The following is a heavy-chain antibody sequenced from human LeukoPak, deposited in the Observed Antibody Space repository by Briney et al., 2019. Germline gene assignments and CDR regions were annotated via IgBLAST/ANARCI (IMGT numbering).Heavy chain of an antibody. V-gene: IGHV3-23*01. CDR1: GFTFGSYG. CDR3: AKDGRGEAMATSDY. D-gene: IGHD5-24*01. CDR2: ISCSGGST. Sequence: GRSLRLSCAVSGFTFGSYGMSWVRQAPGQGLGWVSAISCSGGSTYYEDSVKGRFTISIDKSKNTLYLQLNSVRAEDTAVYYCAKDGRGEAMATSDYWVRGTVITVSS. J-gene: IGHJ4*02.